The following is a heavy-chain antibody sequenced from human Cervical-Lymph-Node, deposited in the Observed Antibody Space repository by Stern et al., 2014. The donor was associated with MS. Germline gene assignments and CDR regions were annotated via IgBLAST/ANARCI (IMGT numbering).Heavy chain of an antibody. CDR1: GDIFNNYG. V-gene: IGHV1-69*09. J-gene: IGHJ1*01. D-gene: IGHD2-21*02. CDR3: ARDGNYCDRTDCYGYFVH. Sequence: QVQLVQSGAEVKKPGSSVKVSCKASGDIFNNYGINWVRQAPGQGLEWMGRIIPILSITNSAQKFQGRVTLTADKSTNTAYMEMTRLKNEDTAVYYCARDGNYCDRTDCYGYFVHWGQGTLVTVSS. CDR2: IIPILSIT.